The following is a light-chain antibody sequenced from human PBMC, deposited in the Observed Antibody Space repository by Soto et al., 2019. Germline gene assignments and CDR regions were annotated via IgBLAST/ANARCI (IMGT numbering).Light chain of an antibody. Sequence: EIVLTQSPGTLSLSPGERATLSCRASQSVSSSYLAWYQQKPGQAPRLLIYGASSRATGIPDRFSGSGSWTDFTLTISRMEAEDFAVYYCQQYGSAPGVTFGGGTKVEIK. CDR1: QSVSSSY. CDR2: GAS. J-gene: IGKJ4*01. CDR3: QQYGSAPGVT. V-gene: IGKV3-20*01.